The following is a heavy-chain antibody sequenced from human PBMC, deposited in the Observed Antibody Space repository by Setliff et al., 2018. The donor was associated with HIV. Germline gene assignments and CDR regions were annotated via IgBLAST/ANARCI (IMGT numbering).Heavy chain of an antibody. D-gene: IGHD3-16*02. CDR2: INTGNGNT. CDR1: GYTFTSHT. Sequence: ASVKVSCKASGYTFTSHTIHCVRQAPGQGLEWMGWINTGNGNTKYSQKFQDRVTITRDTSASTGYMEVNSLRPEDTAVYYCARDRIPKRGYTYREPDFDSWGQGTLVTVSS. CDR3: ARDRIPKRGYTYREPDFDS. J-gene: IGHJ4*02. V-gene: IGHV1-3*04.